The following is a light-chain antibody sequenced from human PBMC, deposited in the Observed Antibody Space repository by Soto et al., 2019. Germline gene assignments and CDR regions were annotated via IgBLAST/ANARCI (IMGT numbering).Light chain of an antibody. V-gene: IGLV1-44*01. J-gene: IGLJ2*01. CDR3: ATWDDSLNGVV. Sequence: QSVLTQPPSASGTPGQRVTISCSGSSPNIGGNTVKWYQQVPGTAPKLLIHGDTLRPSGVPDRFSGSKSGTSASLASSWLQSEDEAEYYCATWDDSLNGVVFGGGTKVTVL. CDR2: GDT. CDR1: SPNIGGNT.